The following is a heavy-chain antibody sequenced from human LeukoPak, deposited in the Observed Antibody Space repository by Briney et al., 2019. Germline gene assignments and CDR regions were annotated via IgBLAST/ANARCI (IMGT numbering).Heavy chain of an antibody. V-gene: IGHV3-74*01. D-gene: IGHD1-26*01. CDR2: INSDGSST. CDR3: YWEGS. Sequence: GPLRLSCAASGFTFSSYWMHWVRQGPGKGLVWVSRINSDGSSTSYADSVKGRFTISRDNAKNTLYLQMNSLRVEDTAVYYCYWEGSWGQGTLVTVSS. J-gene: IGHJ4*02. CDR1: GFTFSSYW.